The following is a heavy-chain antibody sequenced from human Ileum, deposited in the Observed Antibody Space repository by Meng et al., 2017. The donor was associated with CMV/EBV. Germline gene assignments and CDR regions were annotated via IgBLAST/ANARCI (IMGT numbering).Heavy chain of an antibody. J-gene: IGHJ4*02. CDR2: IYPSSGGA. V-gene: IGHV1-46*01. Sequence: VRLVRSGAGVKKPGASVKVSCKASGYSFTSHSMHWVRQAPGQGLEWLGMIYPSSGGATYAQKFQGRVTMTSDTSTGTVYMELSSLRSEDTAVYYCARLSAYYFDYWGQGTLVTVSS. CDR3: ARLSAYYFDY. CDR1: GYSFTSHS.